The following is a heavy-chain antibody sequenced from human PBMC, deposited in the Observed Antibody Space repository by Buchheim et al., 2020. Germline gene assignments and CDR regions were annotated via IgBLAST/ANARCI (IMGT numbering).Heavy chain of an antibody. CDR1: GFTFSSYG. Sequence: QVQLVESGGGVVQPGRSLRLSCAASGFTFSSYGMHWVRQAPGKGLEWVAVIWYDGSNEYYADSVKGRFTISRDNSKNTLYLNMNSLRAEDTAVYYCARDLTATVFYYGMDVWGQGTT. D-gene: IGHD1-26*01. J-gene: IGHJ6*02. V-gene: IGHV3-33*01. CDR2: IWYDGSNE. CDR3: ARDLTATVFYYGMDV.